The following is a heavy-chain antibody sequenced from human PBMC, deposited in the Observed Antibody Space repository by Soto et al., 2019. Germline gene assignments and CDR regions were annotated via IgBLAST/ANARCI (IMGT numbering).Heavy chain of an antibody. CDR2: IYWDDDK. CDR1: GFSLSTSGVG. CDR3: AHTPEGASRVWGTGRYFQY. D-gene: IGHD3-16*01. J-gene: IGHJ1*01. Sequence: QITLKESGPTLVKPTQTLTLTCTFSGFSLSTSGVGVGWIRQPPGKALEWLALIYWDDDKRYSPSLNSRLTITKDTPKNQVFLTMTNMDPVDTATYYCAHTPEGASRVWGTGRYFQYWGQGTLVTVSS. V-gene: IGHV2-5*02.